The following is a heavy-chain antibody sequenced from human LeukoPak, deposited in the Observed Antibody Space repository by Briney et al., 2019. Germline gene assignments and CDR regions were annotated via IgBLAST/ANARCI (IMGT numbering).Heavy chain of an antibody. J-gene: IGHJ4*02. CDR2: IYYSGST. V-gene: IGHV4-59*08. CDR1: GGSISSYY. CDR3: ARYLAYCGGDCYGFDY. Sequence: PSETLSLTCTVSGGSISSYYWSWIRQPPGKGLEWIGYIYYSGSTNYNPSLKSRVTISVDTSKNQFSLKLSSVTAADTAVYYCARYLAYCGGDCYGFDYWGQGTLVTVSS. D-gene: IGHD2-21*02.